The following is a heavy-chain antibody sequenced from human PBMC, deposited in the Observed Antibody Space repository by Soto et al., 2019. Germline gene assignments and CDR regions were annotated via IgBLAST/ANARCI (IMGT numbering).Heavy chain of an antibody. V-gene: IGHV1-69*13. J-gene: IGHJ3*02. D-gene: IGHD3-22*01. CDR3: ARDSAILGLTMIDCCDI. CDR2: IIPIFGTA. Sequence: SVKVSCTASGGTFSSYAISWVRQAPGQGLEWMGGIIPIFGTANYAQKFQGRVTITADESTSTAYMELSSLRSEDTAVYYCARDSAILGLTMIDCCDIWGQRTIVTVPS. CDR1: GGTFSSYA.